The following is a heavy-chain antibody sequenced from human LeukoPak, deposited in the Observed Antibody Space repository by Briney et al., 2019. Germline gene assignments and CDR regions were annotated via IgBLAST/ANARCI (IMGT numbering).Heavy chain of an antibody. CDR2: IISNGVGT. D-gene: IGHD3-16*01. J-gene: IGHJ3*02. CDR3: VRGGTWMEDAFDI. CDR1: GFTFSSYA. Sequence: GGSLRLSCAASGFTFSSYAMHWVRQAPGKGLEYVSGIISNGVGTHSADSVKGRFSISRDNSKNTLYLQMGSLRAEDMAVYYCVRGGTWMEDAFDIWGQGTMVTVSS. V-gene: IGHV3-64*02.